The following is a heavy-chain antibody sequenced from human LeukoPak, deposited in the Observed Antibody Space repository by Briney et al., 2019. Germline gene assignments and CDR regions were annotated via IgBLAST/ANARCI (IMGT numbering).Heavy chain of an antibody. D-gene: IGHD4-17*01. J-gene: IGHJ4*02. Sequence: PGGSLRLSCVASGFTFDDYGMSWVRQAPGKGLEWVSGINWNGGSTGYADSVKGRFTISRDNAKNSLYLQMNSLRAEDTALYYCARADGDYSPFSYWGQGTLVTVSS. V-gene: IGHV3-20*04. CDR1: GFTFDDYG. CDR2: INWNGGST. CDR3: ARADGDYSPFSY.